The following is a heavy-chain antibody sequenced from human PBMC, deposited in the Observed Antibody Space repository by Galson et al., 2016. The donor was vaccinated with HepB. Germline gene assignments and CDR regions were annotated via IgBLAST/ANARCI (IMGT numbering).Heavy chain of an antibody. V-gene: IGHV4-31*03. CDR2: IYYSGST. Sequence: TLSLTCTVSGGSITSGHYYWSWIRQHPGKGLEWIGYIYYSGSTYYNPSLKSRVTISVDTSKNQFSLKLSSVTAADTAVYYGARMYTVTTNWFDYWGQGTLVTVSS. CDR3: ARMYTVTTNWFDY. D-gene: IGHD4-17*01. J-gene: IGHJ4*02. CDR1: GGSITSGHYY.